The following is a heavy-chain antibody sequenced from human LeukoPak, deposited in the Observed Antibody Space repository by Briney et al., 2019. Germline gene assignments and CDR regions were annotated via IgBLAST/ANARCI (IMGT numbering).Heavy chain of an antibody. Sequence: ASVKVSCKASGGTFSSYAISWVRQAPGQGLEWMGGIIPIFGTANYAQKFQGRVTTTADESTSTAYMELSSLRSEDTAVYYCARVAKGIAAAGKLAYYMDVWGKGTTVTISS. J-gene: IGHJ6*03. CDR2: IIPIFGTA. CDR1: GGTFSSYA. CDR3: ARVAKGIAAAGKLAYYMDV. V-gene: IGHV1-69*13. D-gene: IGHD6-13*01.